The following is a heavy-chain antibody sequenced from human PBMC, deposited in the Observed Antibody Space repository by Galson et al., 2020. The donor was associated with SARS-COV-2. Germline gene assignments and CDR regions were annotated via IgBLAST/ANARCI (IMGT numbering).Heavy chain of an antibody. V-gene: IGHV3-72*01. J-gene: IGHJ4*02. CDR2: IRNRVRSHTT. CDR3: CRSPVGMSPCDF. CDR1: GFTFSDHH. D-gene: IGHD6-13*01. Sequence: GGSLRLSCGASGFTFSDHHMDWVRQAPGKGLEWVGRIRNRVRSHTTEYAASVKGRFSIARDDSRNSLFLQMNSLETEDTAVYYCCRSPVGMSPCDFWGQGTLVTVSS.